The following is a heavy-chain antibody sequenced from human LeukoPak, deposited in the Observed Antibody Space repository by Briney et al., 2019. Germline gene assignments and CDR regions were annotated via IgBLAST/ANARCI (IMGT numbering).Heavy chain of an antibody. CDR2: IYYSGST. Sequence: SQTLSLTCTVSGGSISSSSYYWGWIRQPPGKGLEWIGSIYYSGSTYYNPSLKSRVTISVDTSKNQFSLRLSSVTAADTAVYYCASDPYDILTGYFYWGQGTLVTVSS. CDR3: ASDPYDILTGYFY. D-gene: IGHD3-9*01. J-gene: IGHJ4*02. CDR1: GGSISSSSYY. V-gene: IGHV4-39*07.